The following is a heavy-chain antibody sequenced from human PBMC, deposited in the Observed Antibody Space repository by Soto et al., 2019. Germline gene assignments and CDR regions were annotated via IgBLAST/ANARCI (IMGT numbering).Heavy chain of an antibody. V-gene: IGHV3-30-3*01. CDR3: AKELSRHDSSGYYY. J-gene: IGHJ4*02. CDR2: ISYDGSNK. Sequence: LRLSCAASGFTFSSYSMHWVRQAPGKGLEWVAVISYDGSNKYYADSVKGRFTISRDNSKNTLYLQMNSLRAEDTAGYYCAKELSRHDSSGYYYWGQGTLVTVSS. CDR1: GFTFSSYS. D-gene: IGHD3-22*01.